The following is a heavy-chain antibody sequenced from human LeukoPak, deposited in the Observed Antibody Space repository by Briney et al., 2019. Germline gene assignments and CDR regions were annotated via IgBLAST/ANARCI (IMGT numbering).Heavy chain of an antibody. J-gene: IGHJ4*02. CDR3: ARVGIVGATPDDY. V-gene: IGHV4-34*01. CDR1: GGSFSGYY. Sequence: SETLSLTCAVYGGSFSGYYWSWIRQPPGKGLEWIGETNHSGSTNYNPSLKSRVTISVDTSKNQFSLKLSSVTAADTAVYYCARVGIVGATPDDYWGQGTLVTVSS. D-gene: IGHD1-26*01. CDR2: TNHSGST.